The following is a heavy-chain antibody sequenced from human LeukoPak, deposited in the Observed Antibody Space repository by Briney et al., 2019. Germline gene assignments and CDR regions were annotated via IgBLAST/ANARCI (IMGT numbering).Heavy chain of an antibody. V-gene: IGHV1-3*01. CDR1: GYTFTSYA. Sequence: ASVDVSCKASGYTFTSYAMHWVRQAPGQRLEWMGWINAGNGNTKYSQKFQGRVTITRDTSASTAYMELSSLRSEDTAVYYCAREAHYYDSRENAFDIWGQATMVTVSS. D-gene: IGHD3-22*01. J-gene: IGHJ3*02. CDR3: AREAHYYDSRENAFDI. CDR2: INAGNGNT.